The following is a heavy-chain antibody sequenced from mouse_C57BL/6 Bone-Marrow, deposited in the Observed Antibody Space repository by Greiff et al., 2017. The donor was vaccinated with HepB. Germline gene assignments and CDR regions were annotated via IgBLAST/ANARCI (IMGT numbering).Heavy chain of an antibody. J-gene: IGHJ1*03. CDR2: IWSGGST. CDR1: GFSLTSYG. D-gene: IGHD1-1*01. Sequence: QVQLQQSGPGLVQPSQSLSITCTVSGFSLTSYGVHWVRQSPGKGLEWLGVIWSGGSTDYNAAFISRLSISKDNSKSQVFFKMNSLQADDTAIYYCARVLRGWYFDVWGTGTTVTVSS. V-gene: IGHV2-2*01. CDR3: ARVLRGWYFDV.